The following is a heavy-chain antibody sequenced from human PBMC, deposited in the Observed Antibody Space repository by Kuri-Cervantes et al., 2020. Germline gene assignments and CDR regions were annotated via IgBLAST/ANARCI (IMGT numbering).Heavy chain of an antibody. CDR2: IYSGGST. CDR3: ARDKAAAGTYGMDV. V-gene: IGHV3-66*01. Sequence: GGSLRLSCAASGFTFSSYAMSWVRPAPGKGLEWVSVIYSGGSTYYADSVKGRFTFSRDNSKNTLYLQMNSLRAEDTAVYYCARDKAAAGTYGMDVWGQGTTVTVSS. J-gene: IGHJ6*02. CDR1: GFTFSSYA. D-gene: IGHD6-13*01.